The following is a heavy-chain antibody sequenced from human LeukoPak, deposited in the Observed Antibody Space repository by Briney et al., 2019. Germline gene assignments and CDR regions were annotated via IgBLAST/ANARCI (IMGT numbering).Heavy chain of an antibody. J-gene: IGHJ4*02. CDR3: ARDYRAGYCSGGSCYEYYFDC. V-gene: IGHV1-69*13. CDR2: IIPIFGTA. CDR1: GGTFSSYA. Sequence: ASVKVSCKASGGTFSSYAISWVRQAPGQGLEWMGGIIPIFGTANYAQKFQGRVTITADESTSTAYMELSSLRSEDTAVYYCARDYRAGYCSGGSCYEYYFDCWGQGTLVTVSS. D-gene: IGHD2-15*01.